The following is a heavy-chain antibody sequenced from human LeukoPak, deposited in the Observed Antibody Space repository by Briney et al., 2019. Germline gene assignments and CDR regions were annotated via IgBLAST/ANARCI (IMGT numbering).Heavy chain of an antibody. CDR3: AMSGYSSSLPEY. Sequence: GGPLRLSCAASGFTFSSYSMNWVRQAPGKGLEWVSSISSSSSYIYHADSVKGRFTISRDNAKNSLYLQMTSLRAEDTAVFYCAMSGYSSSLPEYWGQGTLVTVSS. D-gene: IGHD6-13*01. CDR2: ISSSSSYI. J-gene: IGHJ4*02. V-gene: IGHV3-21*01. CDR1: GFTFSSYS.